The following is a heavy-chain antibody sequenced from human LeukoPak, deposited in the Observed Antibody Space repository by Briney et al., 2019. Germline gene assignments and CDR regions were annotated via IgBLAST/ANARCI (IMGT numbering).Heavy chain of an antibody. V-gene: IGHV5-51*01. CDR3: ARRDRGAFSPTY. CDR2: IYPSDSDT. D-gene: IGHD3-10*01. CDR1: GYNFATYW. Sequence: GESLKTSCKTSGYNFATYWIGWVRQMPGKGLEWMGIIYPSDSDTRYSPSFQGQVTISADESINTAYLQWSSLRASDTAIYYCARRDRGAFSPTYWGQGTLVTVSS. J-gene: IGHJ4*02.